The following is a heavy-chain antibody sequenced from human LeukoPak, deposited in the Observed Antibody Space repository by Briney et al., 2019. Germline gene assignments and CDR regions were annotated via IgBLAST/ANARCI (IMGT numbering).Heavy chain of an antibody. CDR1: GFTFDKSW. J-gene: IGHJ4*02. Sequence: QPGGSLRLSCAASGFTFDKSWMSWVRQAPGKGLEWVSYMSSSGNTIFYEDSVKGRFTISRDNAKNSLYLQMNSLRAEDTAVYYCARVGRGYIYGVDYWGQGTLVTVSS. D-gene: IGHD5-18*01. V-gene: IGHV3-48*03. CDR3: ARVGRGYIYGVDY. CDR2: MSSSGNTI.